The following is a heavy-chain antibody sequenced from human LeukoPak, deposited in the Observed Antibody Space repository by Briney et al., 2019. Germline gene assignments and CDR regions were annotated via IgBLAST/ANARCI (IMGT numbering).Heavy chain of an antibody. J-gene: IGHJ4*02. CDR3: ARDLCSSTSCYERGFDY. CDR2: IYYSGST. V-gene: IGHV4-59*01. CDR1: GGSISSYY. D-gene: IGHD2-2*01. Sequence: SETLSLTCTVSGGSISSYYWSWIRQPPGKGLEWIGYIYYSGSTNYNPSLKSRVTISVDTSKNQFSLKLSSVTAADTAVYYCARDLCSSTSCYERGFDYWAREPWSPSPQ.